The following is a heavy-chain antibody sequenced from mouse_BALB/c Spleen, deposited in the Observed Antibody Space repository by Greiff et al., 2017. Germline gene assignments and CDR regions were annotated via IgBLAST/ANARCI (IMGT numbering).Heavy chain of an antibody. J-gene: IGHJ3*01. CDR1: GFNIKDTY. CDR2: IDPANGNT. D-gene: IGHD2-2*01. Sequence: VHVKQSGAELVKPGASVKLSCTASGFNIKDTYMHWVKQRPEQGLEWIGRIDPANGNTKYDPKFQGKATITADTSSNTAYLQLSSLTSEDTAVYYCAREGWGYGRAWFAYWGQGTLVTVSA. CDR3: AREGWGYGRAWFAY. V-gene: IGHV14-3*02.